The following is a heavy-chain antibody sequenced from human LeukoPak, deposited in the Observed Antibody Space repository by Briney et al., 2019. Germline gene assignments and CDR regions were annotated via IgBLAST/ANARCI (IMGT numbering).Heavy chain of an antibody. D-gene: IGHD1-26*01. CDR1: GFTFSSYS. CDR3: ARSWSYGLDY. J-gene: IGHJ4*02. V-gene: IGHV3-21*01. CDR2: ISSGSSHI. Sequence: GGSLRLSCVVSGFTFSSYSMNWVRQAPGKGLEWVSAISSGSSHIYYADSVKGRLTIARDNAKNSLYLQMNSLRAEDTAVYYCARSWSYGLDYWGQGTLVTVS.